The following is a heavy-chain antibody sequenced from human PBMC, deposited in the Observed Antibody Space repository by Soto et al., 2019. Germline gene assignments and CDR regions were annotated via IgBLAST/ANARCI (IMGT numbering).Heavy chain of an antibody. CDR3: ARGTRVGWTTNWFDP. J-gene: IGHJ5*02. V-gene: IGHV3-7*01. CDR2: IKPDGSDK. D-gene: IGHD1-26*01. CDR1: EFIFNNYW. Sequence: EVQLVESGGGLVQPGESLRLSCAASEFIFNNYWMAWVRQAPEKGLEWVASIKPDGSDKYYLDSVKGRFAISRDNAKNSVYRQMDGLSADDTAVYFCARGTRVGWTTNWFDPWGQGTLITVSS.